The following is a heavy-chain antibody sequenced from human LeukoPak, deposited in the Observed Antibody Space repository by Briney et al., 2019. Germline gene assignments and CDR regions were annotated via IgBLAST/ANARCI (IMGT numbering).Heavy chain of an antibody. CDR3: ARDQTVTTYWEN. CDR1: GHSFTDYY. CDR2: INPNSGGT. J-gene: IGHJ4*02. D-gene: IGHD4-17*01. Sequence: ASVKVSCKASGHSFTDYYMHWVRQAPGQGLEWMGRINPNSGGTNYAQKFQGRVTMTRDTSISTAYMELSSLRSDDTAVYYCARDQTVTTYWENWGQGTLVTVSS. V-gene: IGHV1-2*06.